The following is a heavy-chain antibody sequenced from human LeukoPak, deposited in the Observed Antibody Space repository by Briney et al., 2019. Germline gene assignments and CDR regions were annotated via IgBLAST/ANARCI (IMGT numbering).Heavy chain of an antibody. CDR2: FDPEDGET. CDR3: ARAGIVGATSHWYFDL. D-gene: IGHD1-26*01. V-gene: IGHV1-24*01. J-gene: IGHJ2*01. Sequence: ASVKVSCKVSGYTLTELSMHWVRQAPGKGLEWMGGFDPEDGETIYAQKFQGRVTMTEDTSTDTAYMELSSLRSEDTAVYYCARAGIVGATSHWYFDLWGRGTLVTVSS. CDR1: GYTLTELS.